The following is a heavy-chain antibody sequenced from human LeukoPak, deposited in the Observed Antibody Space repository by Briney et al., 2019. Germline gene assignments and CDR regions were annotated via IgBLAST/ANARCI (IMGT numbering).Heavy chain of an antibody. J-gene: IGHJ5*02. Sequence: PSQTLSLTCTVSGGSISSGDYYWSWIRQPPGKGLEWIGYIHYSGSTYYNPSLKSRVTISVDTSKNQFSLKLSSVTAADTAVYYCAREIPNPYKWFDPWGQGTLVTVSS. V-gene: IGHV4-30-4*01. CDR3: AREIPNPYKWFDP. CDR2: IHYSGST. CDR1: GGSISSGDYY.